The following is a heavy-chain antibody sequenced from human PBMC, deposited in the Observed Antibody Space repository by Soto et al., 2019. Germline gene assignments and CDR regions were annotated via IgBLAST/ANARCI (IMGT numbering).Heavy chain of an antibody. V-gene: IGHV4-59*01. J-gene: IGHJ5*01. CDR2: IFYSGST. Sequence: QVHLQESGPGLVKASETLSLTCTVSGGSIRSYYWTWIRQPPGKGLEWLGYIFYSGSTFYNPSLKSRVTISIHTSKSQFSLQLTSVTAAYTAVYYCARGAADTAMVDSWGHVTLVTVSS. D-gene: IGHD5-18*01. CDR3: ARGAADTAMVDS. CDR1: GGSIRSYY.